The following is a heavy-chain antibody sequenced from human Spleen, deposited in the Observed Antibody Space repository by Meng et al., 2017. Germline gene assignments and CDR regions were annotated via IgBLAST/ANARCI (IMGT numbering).Heavy chain of an antibody. J-gene: IGHJ4*02. Sequence: SETLSLTCVVSGGSFSDYYWSWIRHPPGKGLEWIGEINHSGSTNYNPSLESRATISVDTSQNNLSLNLSSVTAADTAVYYCARSSKLLPNDYWGQGTLVTVSS. D-gene: IGHD1-26*01. CDR1: GGSFSDYY. CDR3: ARSSKLLPNDY. CDR2: INHSGST. V-gene: IGHV4-34*01.